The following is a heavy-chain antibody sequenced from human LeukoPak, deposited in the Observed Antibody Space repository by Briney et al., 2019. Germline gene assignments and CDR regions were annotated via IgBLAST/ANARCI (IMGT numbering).Heavy chain of an antibody. V-gene: IGHV4-59*01. Sequence: PSETLSLTCTVSGASISSFYWNWIRQPPGKGLEWIGNIYYSGSTDYNPSLKSRVTISVDTSKNHLSLRLSSVTAADTAVYYCARDKGPYWYFDLWGHGILVTVSS. CDR2: IYYSGST. CDR1: GASISSFY. CDR3: ARDKGPYWYFDL. J-gene: IGHJ2*01.